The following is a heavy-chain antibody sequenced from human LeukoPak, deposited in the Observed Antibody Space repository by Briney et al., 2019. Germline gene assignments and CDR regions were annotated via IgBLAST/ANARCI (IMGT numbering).Heavy chain of an antibody. J-gene: IGHJ4*02. CDR1: GGSISSSY. CDR2: INHSGST. Sequence: SETLSLTCTVSGGSISSSYWIWIRQPPGKGLEWIGEINHSGSTNYNPSLKSRVTISVDTSKNQFSLKLSSVTAADTAVYYCAYGIFGVVRSWGQGTLVTVSS. CDR3: AYGIFGVVRS. V-gene: IGHV4-34*01. D-gene: IGHD3-3*01.